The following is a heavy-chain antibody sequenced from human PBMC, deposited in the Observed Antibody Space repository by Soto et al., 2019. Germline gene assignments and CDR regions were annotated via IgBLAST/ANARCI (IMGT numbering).Heavy chain of an antibody. CDR1: GGSISSYY. CDR3: KGGRGYYDSSGYYFDVEY. J-gene: IGHJ4*02. CDR2: IYYSGST. Sequence: SETLSLTCTVSGGSISSYYWSWIRQPPGKGLEWIGYIYYSGSTNYNPSLKSRVTISVDTSKNQFSLNLNSVTAADTAVYYCKGGRGYYDSSGYYFDVEYWGQGTLVTVSS. D-gene: IGHD3-22*01. V-gene: IGHV4-59*01.